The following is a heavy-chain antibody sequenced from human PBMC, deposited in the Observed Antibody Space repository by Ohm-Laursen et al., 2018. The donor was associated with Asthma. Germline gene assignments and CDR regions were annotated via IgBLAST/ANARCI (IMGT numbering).Heavy chain of an antibody. CDR2: IWFDGSNK. J-gene: IGHJ4*02. Sequence: SLRLSCAAFGFTFSSYGMHWVRQAPGKGLEWVAVIWFDGSNKYYADSVKGRFTISRDNSKNTLYLQMNSLRAEDTAVYYCARPSPGIAVISPFDYWGQGTLVTVSS. CDR1: GFTFSSYG. CDR3: ARPSPGIAVISPFDY. V-gene: IGHV3-33*01. D-gene: IGHD6-19*01.